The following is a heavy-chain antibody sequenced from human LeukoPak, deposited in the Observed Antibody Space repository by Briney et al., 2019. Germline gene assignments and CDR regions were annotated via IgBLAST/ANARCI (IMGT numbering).Heavy chain of an antibody. J-gene: IGHJ6*02. Sequence: PGGSLRLSCAASGFTFSSYSMNWVRQAPGKGLEWVSYISSSSSTIYYADSAKGRFTISRDNAKNSLYLQMNSLRAEDTAVYYCARGGSGSSYYYGMDVWGQGTTVTVSS. CDR3: ARGGSGSSYYYGMDV. CDR2: ISSSSSTI. V-gene: IGHV3-48*01. D-gene: IGHD3-10*01. CDR1: GFTFSSYS.